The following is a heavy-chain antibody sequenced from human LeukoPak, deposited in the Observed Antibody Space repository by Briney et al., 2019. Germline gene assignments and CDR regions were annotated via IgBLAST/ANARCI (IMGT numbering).Heavy chain of an antibody. D-gene: IGHD2-21*02. CDR3: ARGGDWLFDY. V-gene: IGHV3-7*03. Sequence: PGGSLRLSCAASGFTFSSYWMNWARQAPGKGLEWVASINHNGNVNYYVDSVKGRFTISRDNAKNSLYLQMSNLRAEDTAVYYCARGGDWLFDYWGQGILVTVSS. CDR2: INHNGNVN. CDR1: GFTFSSYW. J-gene: IGHJ4*02.